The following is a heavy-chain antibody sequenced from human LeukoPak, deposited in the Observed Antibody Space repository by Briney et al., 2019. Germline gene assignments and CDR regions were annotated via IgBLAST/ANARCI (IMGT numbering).Heavy chain of an antibody. V-gene: IGHV1-69*01. CDR3: ARGWLAETTVVTPYNY. J-gene: IGHJ4*02. Sequence: SVKVSCKTSGGAFSSYDISWLRQAPGQGLEWMGGITPIFGTANYAQKFQGRVTITAVESMTTAYMELSSLRSEDTAVYYCARGWLAETTVVTPYNYWGQGSLVTVSS. D-gene: IGHD4-23*01. CDR2: ITPIFGTA. CDR1: GGAFSSYD.